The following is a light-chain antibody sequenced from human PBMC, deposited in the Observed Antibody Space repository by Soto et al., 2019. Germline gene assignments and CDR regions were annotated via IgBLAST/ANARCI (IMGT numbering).Light chain of an antibody. Sequence: EIVLTQSPGTLSLSPGERVTLSCRASQSVSSSYLAWYQQKPGQAPRLLIYGASSRATGIPDRFSGGGSGTDFTLTISRLEPEDFAVYYCHQYGSSPPYTFGQGTKLEI. CDR3: HQYGSSPPYT. J-gene: IGKJ2*01. CDR1: QSVSSSY. V-gene: IGKV3-20*01. CDR2: GAS.